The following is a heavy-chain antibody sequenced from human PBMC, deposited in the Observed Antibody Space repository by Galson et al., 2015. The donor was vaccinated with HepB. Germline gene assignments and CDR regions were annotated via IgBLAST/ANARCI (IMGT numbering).Heavy chain of an antibody. CDR3: ASRTPNTALPPYYGMDV. D-gene: IGHD1-14*01. J-gene: IGHJ6*02. CDR2: IYSGGST. V-gene: IGHV3-53*01. Sequence: SLRLSCAASGFAVSSNYVNWVRQAPGKGLEWVSIIYSGGSTYYADSVKGRFTISRDNSKNTLYLQMNSLRAEDTAVYFCASRTPNTALPPYYGMDVWGQGTTVTVSS. CDR1: GFAVSSNY.